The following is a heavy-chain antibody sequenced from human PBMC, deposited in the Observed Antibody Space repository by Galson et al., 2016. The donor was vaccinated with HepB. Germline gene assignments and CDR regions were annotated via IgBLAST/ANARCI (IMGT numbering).Heavy chain of an antibody. D-gene: IGHD4-23*01. J-gene: IGHJ4*02. CDR2: IRNKANSYAA. Sequence: SLRLSCAVSGFTLSDSTVHWVRQASGKGLEWVGRIRNKANSYAAAYAASVKGRFTISRDDSKNTAYLQMNSLKTEDTAVYFCTRHLLYGGTSFDYWGQGTLVTVSS. CDR1: GFTLSDST. CDR3: TRHLLYGGTSFDY. V-gene: IGHV3-73*01.